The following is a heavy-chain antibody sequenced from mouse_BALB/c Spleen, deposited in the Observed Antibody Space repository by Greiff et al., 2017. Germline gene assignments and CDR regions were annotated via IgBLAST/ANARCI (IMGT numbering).Heavy chain of an antibody. D-gene: IGHD2-1*01. CDR1: GFSLTSYG. V-gene: IGHV2-9*02. Sequence: VQLKESGPGLVAPSQSLSITCTVSGFSLTSYGVHWVRQPPGKGLEWLGVIWAGGSTNYNSALMSRLSISKDNSKSQVFLKMNSLQTDDTARYYCARDLYGNFSYWYFDVWGAGTTVTVSS. CDR2: IWAGGST. CDR3: ARDLYGNFSYWYFDV. J-gene: IGHJ1*01.